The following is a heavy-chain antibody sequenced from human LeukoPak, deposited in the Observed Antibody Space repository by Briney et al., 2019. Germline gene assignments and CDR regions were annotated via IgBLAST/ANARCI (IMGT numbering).Heavy chain of an antibody. Sequence: TSETLSLTCTVSGVSISSYYWSWLRQPPGKGLEWIGYIYYSGSTNYNPSLKSRVTISVDTSKNQFSLKLSSVTAADTAVYYCARGFSRRIFDYWGQGTLVTVSS. CDR3: ARGFSRRIFDY. CDR1: GVSISSYY. J-gene: IGHJ4*02. CDR2: IYYSGST. V-gene: IGHV4-59*08.